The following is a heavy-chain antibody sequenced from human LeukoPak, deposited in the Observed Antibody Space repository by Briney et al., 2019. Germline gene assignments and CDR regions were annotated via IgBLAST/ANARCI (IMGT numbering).Heavy chain of an antibody. CDR2: IKQDGSEK. CDR3: ARVIVLVRGVIIQYFGYYYYYYMDV. J-gene: IGHJ6*03. CDR1: GFTFSNYA. D-gene: IGHD3-10*01. V-gene: IGHV3-7*01. Sequence: PGGSLRLSCAASGFTFSNYAMSWVRQAPGKGLEWVANIKQDGSEKYYVDSVKGRFTISRDNAKNSLYLQMNSLRAEDTAVYYCARVIVLVRGVIIQYFGYYYYYYMDVWGKGTTVTVSS.